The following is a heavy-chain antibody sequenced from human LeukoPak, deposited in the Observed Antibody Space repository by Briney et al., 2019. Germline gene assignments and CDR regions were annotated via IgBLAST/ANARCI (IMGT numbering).Heavy chain of an antibody. CDR1: GGSISSGSYY. Sequence: SQTLSLTCTVSGGSISSGSYYWSWIRQPAGKGLEWIGRIYTSGSTNYNPSLKSRVTISVDTSKNQFSLKLSSVTAADTAVYYCARVITGTTDNWFDPWGQGTLVTVSS. CDR3: ARVITGTTDNWFDP. J-gene: IGHJ5*02. V-gene: IGHV4-61*02. D-gene: IGHD1-20*01. CDR2: IYTSGST.